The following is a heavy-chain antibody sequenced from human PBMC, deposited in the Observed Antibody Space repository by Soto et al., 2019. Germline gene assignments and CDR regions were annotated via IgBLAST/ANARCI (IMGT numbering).Heavy chain of an antibody. V-gene: IGHV3-30*18. CDR2: ISYDGNKK. J-gene: IGHJ5*02. Sequence: PGGALVVSCASSDFTFSSYGMHWVRQAPGKGLDWVAIISYDGNKKYYTDSVKGRFTISRDNSKNTLYLQMDSLRAEDTALYYCAKDTGDCSRTSCNQGDNWFDPWGQGTLVTVSS. D-gene: IGHD2-2*01. CDR1: DFTFSSYG. CDR3: AKDTGDCSRTSCNQGDNWFDP.